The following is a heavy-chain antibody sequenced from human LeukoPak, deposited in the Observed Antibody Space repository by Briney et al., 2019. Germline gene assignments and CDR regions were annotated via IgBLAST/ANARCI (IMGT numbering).Heavy chain of an antibody. V-gene: IGHV5-51*01. CDR2: IYPGDSDT. CDR1: VYNFTTYW. J-gene: IGHJ4*02. Sequence: GESLKISCKGSVYNFTTYWIGWVRQMPGKGLEWMGIIYPGDSDTRYSPSFQGQVTISADKSITTAYLQWSSLKASDTAMYYCARGSMRQFDYWGQGALVTVSS. CDR3: ARGSMRQFDY.